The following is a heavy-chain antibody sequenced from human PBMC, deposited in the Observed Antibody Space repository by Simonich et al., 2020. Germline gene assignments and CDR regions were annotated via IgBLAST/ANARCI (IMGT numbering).Heavy chain of an antibody. V-gene: IGHV1-2*02. Sequence: QVQLVQSGAEVKKPGASVKVSGKASGDTFTGYYMHWGRQAPGKGLEWLGWINTNSGGTNSTQKFQGRVPMTRDTSISTAYMELSRLRSDDTAVYYCARNGLVGILKAFDIWGQGTMVTVSS. CDR1: GDTFTGYY. CDR3: ARNGLVGILKAFDI. J-gene: IGHJ3*02. CDR2: INTNSGGT. D-gene: IGHD2-21*01.